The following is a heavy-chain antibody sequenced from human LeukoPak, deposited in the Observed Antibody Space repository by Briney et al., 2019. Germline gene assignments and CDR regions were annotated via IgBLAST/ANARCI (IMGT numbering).Heavy chain of an antibody. Sequence: GGSLRLSCTASGFTFSRYTMHWVRQAPGKGLEWVSSIISRSDYIYDADSVKGRFTISRDNAKNSLYLQMNSLRAEDTAVYYCAREGSCLGYFDYWGQGTLVTVSS. CDR3: AREGSCLGYFDY. CDR2: IISRSDYI. J-gene: IGHJ4*02. CDR1: GFTFSRYT. D-gene: IGHD3-10*01. V-gene: IGHV3-21*01.